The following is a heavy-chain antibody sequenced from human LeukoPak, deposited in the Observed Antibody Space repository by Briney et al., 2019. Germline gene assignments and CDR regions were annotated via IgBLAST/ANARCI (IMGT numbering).Heavy chain of an antibody. CDR3: ARDRTPNWSAYSIPTFLY. CDR1: GFTFSTYA. D-gene: IGHD4-11*01. J-gene: IGHJ4*02. V-gene: IGHV3-30*07. CDR2: ISYDGTNK. Sequence: GSLRLSCAASGFTFSTYAIHWVRQAPGKGLEWVAVISYDGTNKNYADSVKGRFTISRDNSKNTLYLQLNSLRAEDTAVYYCARDRTPNWSAYSIPTFLYWGQGTLVTVSS.